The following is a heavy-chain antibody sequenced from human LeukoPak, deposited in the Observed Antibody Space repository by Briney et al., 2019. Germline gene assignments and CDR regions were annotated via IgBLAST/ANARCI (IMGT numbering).Heavy chain of an antibody. CDR2: ISAYNGNT. J-gene: IGHJ4*02. D-gene: IGHD1-26*01. CDR3: ARVSSLGWELQQDY. CDR1: GYTFTSYG. Sequence: ASVKVSCKASGYTFTSYGISWVRQAPGQGLEWTGWISAYNGNTNYAQKLQGRVTMTTDTSTSTAYMELRSLRSDDTAVYYCARVSSLGWELQQDYWGQGTLVTVSS. V-gene: IGHV1-18*01.